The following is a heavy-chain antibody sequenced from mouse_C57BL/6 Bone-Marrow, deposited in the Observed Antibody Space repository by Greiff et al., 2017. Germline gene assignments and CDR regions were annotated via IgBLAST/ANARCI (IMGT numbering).Heavy chain of an antibody. CDR1: GFNIKNTY. Sequence: VQLKQSVAELVRPGASVKLSCTASGFNIKNTYMHWVKQRPEQGLEWIGRIDPANGNTKYAPKFQGKATITADTSSNTSYLQLSSLTSEDTAIYYCARSPLYYGSSYGFAYWGQGTLVTVSA. CDR3: ARSPLYYGSSYGFAY. D-gene: IGHD1-1*01. J-gene: IGHJ3*01. CDR2: IDPANGNT. V-gene: IGHV14-3*01.